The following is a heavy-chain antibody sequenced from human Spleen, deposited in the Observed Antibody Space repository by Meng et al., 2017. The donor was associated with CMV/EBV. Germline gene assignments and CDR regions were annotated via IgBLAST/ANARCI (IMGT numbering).Heavy chain of an antibody. J-gene: IGHJ4*02. CDR2: IKRDGSEK. CDR3: VRERSTTIGAYLDY. V-gene: IGHV3-7*01. D-gene: IGHD2/OR15-2a*01. Sequence: GSLRFSCAASGFTFSSYAMSWVRQAPGKGLEWVGNIKRDGSEKHYLDSVKGRFTISGDYAKNSVYLQMSSLRVADTAVYYCVRERSTTIGAYLDYWGQGTQVTVSS. CDR1: GFTFSSYA.